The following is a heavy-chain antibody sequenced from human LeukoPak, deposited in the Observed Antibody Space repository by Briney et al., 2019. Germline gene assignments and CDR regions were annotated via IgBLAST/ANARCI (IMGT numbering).Heavy chain of an antibody. CDR1: GGSISSYY. V-gene: IGHV4-59*01. CDR2: IYYSGST. J-gene: IGHJ4*02. Sequence: SETLSLTCTVSGGSISSYYWSWIRQPPGKGLEWIGYIYYSGSTNYNPSLKSRVTISVDTSKNQFSLKLNSVTAADTAVYYCARGSGGYSYGYYFDYWGQGTLVTVSS. D-gene: IGHD5-18*01. CDR3: ARGSGGYSYGYYFDY.